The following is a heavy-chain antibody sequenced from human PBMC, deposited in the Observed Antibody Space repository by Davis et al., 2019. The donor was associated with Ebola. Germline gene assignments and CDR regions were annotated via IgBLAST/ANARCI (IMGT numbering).Heavy chain of an antibody. CDR1: GGSISSYY. V-gene: IGHV4-59*06. D-gene: IGHD3-16*01. CDR3: AREAGGGAFDI. CDR2: IYYSGTT. J-gene: IGHJ3*02. Sequence: SETLSLTCTVSGGSISSYYWSWIRQHPGEGLEWIGIIYYSGTTHYNPSLKSRVIISRDTSKNQFSLKLSSVTAADTAVYHCAREAGGGAFDIWGQGTMITVSS.